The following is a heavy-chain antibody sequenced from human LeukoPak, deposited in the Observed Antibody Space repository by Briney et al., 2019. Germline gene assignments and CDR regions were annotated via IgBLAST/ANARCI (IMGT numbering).Heavy chain of an antibody. J-gene: IGHJ4*02. D-gene: IGHD2/OR15-2a*01. Sequence: SETLSLTCTVSGGSISSHYWSWNRQPPGKGLEWIGYIYNSGSTKYNPSLESRVTISVDTSKNQFSLKVNSVTAADMAVYYCARSFYGHYFDYWGQGTLAIVSS. CDR2: IYNSGST. CDR3: ARSFYGHYFDY. CDR1: GGSISSHY. V-gene: IGHV4-59*11.